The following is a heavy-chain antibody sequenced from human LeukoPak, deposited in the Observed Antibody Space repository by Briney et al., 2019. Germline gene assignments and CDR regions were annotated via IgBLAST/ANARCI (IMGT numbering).Heavy chain of an antibody. V-gene: IGHV3-11*06. Sequence: GGSLRLSCAASGFTFSDYYMSWIRQAPGKGLEWVSYISSTSSYTNYADSVKDRFTISRDNAKNSLYLLMNNLRAEDTAVYYCARDRPGSSFIDDYTYFDYWGQGTLVTVSS. D-gene: IGHD6-13*01. CDR1: GFTFSDYY. CDR3: ARDRPGSSFIDDYTYFDY. J-gene: IGHJ4*02. CDR2: ISSTSSYT.